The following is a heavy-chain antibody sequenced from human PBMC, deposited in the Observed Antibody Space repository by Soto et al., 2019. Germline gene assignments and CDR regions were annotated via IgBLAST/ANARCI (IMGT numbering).Heavy chain of an antibody. CDR1: GFTFSGYG. CDR2: ISYEGSTQ. D-gene: IGHD2-2*01. V-gene: IGHV3-30*18. Sequence: GGSLRLSCEASGFTFSGYGMHWVRQAPGKGLEWVAVISYEGSTQYYAESVKGRFTISRDNSKNTLYLQMNSLRAEDTAVYYCAKGIVVVPAAMDYYYGMDVWGQGTTVTVSS. CDR3: AKGIVVVPAAMDYYYGMDV. J-gene: IGHJ6*02.